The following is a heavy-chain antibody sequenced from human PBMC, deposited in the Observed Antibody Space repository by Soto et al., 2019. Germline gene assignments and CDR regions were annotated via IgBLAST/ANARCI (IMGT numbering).Heavy chain of an antibody. Sequence: QITLKESGPTRVKPTQTLALTCTFSGFSLTTSGVGVGWIRKTPGKALEWLAVIYWDDDKRYSPSLKGRLPITQAPSKNQMVLKMAYMDPVETGTYFCAHRGYMYGNWDHGYFDYWGQGTLVTVSS. CDR3: AHRGYMYGNWDHGYFDY. D-gene: IGHD5-18*01. CDR2: IYWDDDK. J-gene: IGHJ4*02. V-gene: IGHV2-5*02. CDR1: GFSLTTSGVG.